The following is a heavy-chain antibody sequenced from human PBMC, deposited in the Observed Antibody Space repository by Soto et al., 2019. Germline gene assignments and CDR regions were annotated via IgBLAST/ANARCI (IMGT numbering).Heavy chain of an antibody. CDR2: MNPNSGNT. Sequence: GASVKVSCKASGYTFTSYDINWVRQATGQGREWMGWMNPNSGNTGYAHKFQGRVTMTRDTSISTAYMELSGLRSEDTAVYYCARGTRNWGFDYCGQGTPVTVSS. V-gene: IGHV1-8*01. CDR3: ARGTRNWGFDY. CDR1: GYTFTSYD. D-gene: IGHD7-27*01. J-gene: IGHJ4*02.